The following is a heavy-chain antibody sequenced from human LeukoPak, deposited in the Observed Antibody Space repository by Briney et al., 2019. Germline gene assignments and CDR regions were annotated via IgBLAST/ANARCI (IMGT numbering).Heavy chain of an antibody. D-gene: IGHD2-2*01. CDR3: ARSRTLDY. V-gene: IGHV3-7*03. CDR2: IKQDGSEK. Sequence: GGSLRLSCAASTFTFSNYWMSWVRQAPGKGLEWVANIKQDGSEKYYVDSVKGRFTISRDNAKNSLYLQMNSLRAEDAAVYYCARSRTLDYWGQGTLVTVSS. CDR1: TFTFSNYW. J-gene: IGHJ4*02.